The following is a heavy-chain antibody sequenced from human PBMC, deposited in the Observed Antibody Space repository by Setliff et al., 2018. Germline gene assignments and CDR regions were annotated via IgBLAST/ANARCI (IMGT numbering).Heavy chain of an antibody. CDR1: GYTFISYG. Sequence: ASVKVSCKTSGYTFISYGISWVRQAPGQGLEWMGWISGYNGNTDYAQNFQGRVAMTTDTSTSTAYMELRSLRSDDTAVYYCARGLLDIVATMVDYWGQGTLVTVSS. CDR3: ARGLLDIVATMVDY. CDR2: ISGYNGNT. J-gene: IGHJ4*02. D-gene: IGHD5-12*01. V-gene: IGHV1-18*01.